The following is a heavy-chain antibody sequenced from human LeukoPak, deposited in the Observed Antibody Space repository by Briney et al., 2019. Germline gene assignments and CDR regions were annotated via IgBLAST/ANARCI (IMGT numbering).Heavy chain of an antibody. D-gene: IGHD1-26*01. Sequence: ASVKVSCTASGYTFTSYTIYWVRQAPGQRLEWMGWINAGNGNAKYSQKFQDRVTITRDTSASTAYMELSSLRSEDTAVYYCARDKIVGATNFDYWGQGTLVTVSS. J-gene: IGHJ4*02. CDR1: GYTFTSYT. V-gene: IGHV1-3*01. CDR3: ARDKIVGATNFDY. CDR2: INAGNGNA.